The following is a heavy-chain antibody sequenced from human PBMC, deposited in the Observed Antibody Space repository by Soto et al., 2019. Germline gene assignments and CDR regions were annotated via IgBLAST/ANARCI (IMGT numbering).Heavy chain of an antibody. J-gene: IGHJ3*02. V-gene: IGHV1-69*08. CDR1: GGTFSSYT. Sequence: QVQLVQSGAEVKKPGSSVKVSCKTSGGTFSSYTISWVRQARGQGLEWMGRIIPILGIANYAQKFQGRVTITADKSXTTXYXVLSSLRSEDTAVYYCARDQHYYDSSGYYYNDAFDIWGQGTLVTVSS. CDR2: IIPILGIA. D-gene: IGHD3-22*01. CDR3: ARDQHYYDSSGYYYNDAFDI.